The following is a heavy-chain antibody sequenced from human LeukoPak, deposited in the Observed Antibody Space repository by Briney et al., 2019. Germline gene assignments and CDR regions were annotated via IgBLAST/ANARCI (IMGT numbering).Heavy chain of an antibody. CDR3: ASHPDFWSGYYFDY. Sequence: SSETLSLTCTVSAGSISSSYWSWIRQPPGKGLEWIGYIYYSGSNNYNPSLKSRVTISVDTYKNQFSLKLSSVTAADTAVYYCASHPDFWSGYYFDYWGQGTLVTVSS. J-gene: IGHJ4*02. CDR1: AGSISSSY. D-gene: IGHD3-3*01. CDR2: IYYSGSN. V-gene: IGHV4-59*08.